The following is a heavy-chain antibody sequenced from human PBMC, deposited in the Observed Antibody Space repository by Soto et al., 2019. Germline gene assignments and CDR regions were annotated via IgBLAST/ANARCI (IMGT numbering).Heavy chain of an antibody. CDR1: GYTFTGYY. J-gene: IGHJ5*02. CDR3: ARSREMAIPWFDP. D-gene: IGHD2-2*02. Sequence: ASVKVACKXSGYTFTGYYMHWVRQAPGQGLEWMGWTNPNSGGTNYAQKFQGWVTMTRDTSISTAYMELSRLRSDDTAVYYCARSREMAIPWFDPWGQVTLVTVS. CDR2: TNPNSGGT. V-gene: IGHV1-2*04.